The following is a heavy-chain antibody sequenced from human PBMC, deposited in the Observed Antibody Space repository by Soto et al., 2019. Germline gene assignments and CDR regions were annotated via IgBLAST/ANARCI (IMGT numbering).Heavy chain of an antibody. J-gene: IGHJ6*03. CDR1: GYSFTSYW. CDR2: IYPGDSDT. CDR3: ARHAYSYFSLYYYYMDV. V-gene: IGHV5-51*01. D-gene: IGHD4-4*01. Sequence: GESLKISCKGSGYSFTSYWIGWVRQMPGKGLEWMGIIYPGDSDTRYSPSFQGQVTISADKSISTAYLQWSSLKASDTAMYYCARHAYSYFSLYYYYMDVWGKGTTVTVSS.